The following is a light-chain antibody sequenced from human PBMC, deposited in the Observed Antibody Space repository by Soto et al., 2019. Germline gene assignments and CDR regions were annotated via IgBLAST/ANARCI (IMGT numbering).Light chain of an antibody. CDR3: QHYNSYSEA. CDR1: QTISSW. CDR2: KAS. J-gene: IGKJ1*01. V-gene: IGKV1-5*03. Sequence: DIQMYQLPSTLSASVGDSVTITCRASQTISSWLAWYQQKPGKAPKLLIYKASTLKSGVPSRFSGSGSGTEFTLTISSLKTDDFATYYCQHYNSYSEAFGQGTKVDIK.